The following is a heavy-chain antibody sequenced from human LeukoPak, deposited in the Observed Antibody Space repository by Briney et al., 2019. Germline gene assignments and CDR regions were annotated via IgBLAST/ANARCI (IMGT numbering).Heavy chain of an antibody. D-gene: IGHD6-19*01. CDR1: GYTFTSYG. J-gene: IGHJ6*02. V-gene: IGHV1-18*01. CDR2: ISAYNGNT. CDR3: ARVLEGYSSGWPDFYYYGMDV. Sequence: ASVKVSCKASGYTFTSYGISWVRQAPGQGLEWMGWISAYNGNTNYAQKLQGRVTMTTDTSTSTAYKELRSLRSDDTAVYYCARVLEGYSSGWPDFYYYGMDVWGQGTTVTVSS.